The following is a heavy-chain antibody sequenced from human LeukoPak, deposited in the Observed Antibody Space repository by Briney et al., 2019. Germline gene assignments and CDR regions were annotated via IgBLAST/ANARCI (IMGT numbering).Heavy chain of an antibody. Sequence: GASVKVSCKASGYTFTSYGISWVREAPGQGLEWMGRISGYNGNTNYAQKLQGRVTMTTDTSTSTAYMELRSLRSDDTAVYYCARDLSIAVAGQGGYWGQGTLVTVSS. CDR2: ISGYNGNT. J-gene: IGHJ4*02. CDR3: ARDLSIAVAGQGGY. V-gene: IGHV1-18*01. D-gene: IGHD6-19*01. CDR1: GYTFTSYG.